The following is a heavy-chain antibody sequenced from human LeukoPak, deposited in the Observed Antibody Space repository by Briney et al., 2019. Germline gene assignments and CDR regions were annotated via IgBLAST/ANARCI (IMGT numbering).Heavy chain of an antibody. V-gene: IGHV4-31*03. Sequence: SETLSLTCTVSGGSISSGGYYWSWIRQHPGKGLEWIGYIYYSGSTYYNPPLKSRVTISVDTSKNQFSLKLSSVTAADTAVYYCARDRGPDSSGYYYYYYGMDVWGQGTTVTVSS. CDR3: ARDRGPDSSGYYYYYYGMDV. D-gene: IGHD3-22*01. J-gene: IGHJ6*02. CDR2: IYYSGST. CDR1: GGSISSGGYY.